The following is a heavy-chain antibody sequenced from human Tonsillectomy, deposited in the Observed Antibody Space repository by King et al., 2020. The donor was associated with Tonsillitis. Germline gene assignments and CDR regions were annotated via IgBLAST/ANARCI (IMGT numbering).Heavy chain of an antibody. V-gene: IGHV4-59*01. D-gene: IGHD3-3*01. CDR3: VRFEYDFWNGGDWFDP. J-gene: IGHJ5*02. CDR2: IYYSGST. CDR1: GGSISSYY. Sequence: QLQESGPGLVKPSETLSLTCTVSGGSISSYYWSWIRQPPGKGLEWIGYIYYSGSTNYNPSLKSRVTISVDTSKNQFSLKLSSVTAADTAVYYCVRFEYDFWNGGDWFDPWGQGTLVTVSS.